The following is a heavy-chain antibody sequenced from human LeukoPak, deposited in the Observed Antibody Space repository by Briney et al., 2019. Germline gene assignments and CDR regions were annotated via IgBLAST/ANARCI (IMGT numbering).Heavy chain of an antibody. J-gene: IGHJ4*02. CDR1: GGSISSGDYY. CDR2: IYYSGST. Sequence: SETLSLTCTVSGGSISSGDYYWSWIRQPPGKGLEWIGYIYYSGSTYYNPSLESRVTISVDKSKNQFSLKLSSVTAADTAVYYCASVQRGDGYNNPPWKADYWGQGTLVTVSS. V-gene: IGHV4-30-4*01. D-gene: IGHD5-24*01. CDR3: ASVQRGDGYNNPPWKADY.